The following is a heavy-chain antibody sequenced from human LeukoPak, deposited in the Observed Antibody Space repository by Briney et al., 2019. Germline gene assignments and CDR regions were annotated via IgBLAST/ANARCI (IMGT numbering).Heavy chain of an antibody. V-gene: IGHV3-64*01. CDR1: GFTFSSYA. CDR3: ARERGGGSLDY. D-gene: IGHD1-26*01. Sequence: GGSLRLSCAASGFTFSSYAMHWVRQAPGKGLEYVSAISSNGGSTYYANSVKGRFTISRDNSKNTLYLQMGSLRAEDTAVYYCARERGGGSLDYWGQGTLVTVSS. CDR2: ISSNGGST. J-gene: IGHJ4*02.